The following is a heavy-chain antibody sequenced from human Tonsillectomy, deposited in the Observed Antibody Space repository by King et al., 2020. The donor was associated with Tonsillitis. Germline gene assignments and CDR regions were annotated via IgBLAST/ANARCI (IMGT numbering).Heavy chain of an antibody. CDR1: GFTFSNAW. D-gene: IGHD5-18*01. J-gene: IGHJ3*02. Sequence: VQLVESGGGLVKPGGSLRLSCAASGFTFSNAWMNWVRPAPGKGLEWVGRIKSKTNGGTTDHAAPVKGRFTISRDDSKNTLYLQMNSLKTEDTAVYYCAGDTAMAVGAFDIWGQGTMVTVSS. CDR2: IKSKTNGGTT. V-gene: IGHV3-15*07. CDR3: AGDTAMAVGAFDI.